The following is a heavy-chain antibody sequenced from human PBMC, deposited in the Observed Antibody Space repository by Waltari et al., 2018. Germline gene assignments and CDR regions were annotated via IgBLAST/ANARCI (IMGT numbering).Heavy chain of an antibody. Sequence: QVQLQESGPGLVKPSQTLSLTCTVPGGSISTGDYYWSRIRQPPGKGLEWIGYIYYSGSTYYNPSLKSRVTISVDTSKNQFSLKLSSVTAADTAVYYCARVVDTAMVFDYWGQGTLVTVSS. CDR3: ARVVDTAMVFDY. V-gene: IGHV4-30-4*08. CDR2: IYYSGST. D-gene: IGHD5-18*01. CDR1: GGSISTGDYY. J-gene: IGHJ4*02.